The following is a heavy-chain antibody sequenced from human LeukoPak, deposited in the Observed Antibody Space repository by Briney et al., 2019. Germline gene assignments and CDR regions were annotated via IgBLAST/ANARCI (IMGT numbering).Heavy chain of an antibody. J-gene: IGHJ4*02. CDR3: AKMGGYYDFWSGYYVDY. CDR1: GFTFSSYD. V-gene: IGHV3-23*01. Sequence: GGSLRLSCAASGFTFSSYDMSWVRQAPGKGLEWVSAISGSGGSTYYADSVKGRFTISRDNSKNTLYLQMNSLRAEDTAVYYCAKMGGYYDFWSGYYVDYWGQGTLVTVSS. CDR2: ISGSGGST. D-gene: IGHD3-3*01.